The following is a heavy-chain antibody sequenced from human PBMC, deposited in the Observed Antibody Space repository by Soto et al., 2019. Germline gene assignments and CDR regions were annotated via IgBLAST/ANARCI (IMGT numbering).Heavy chain of an antibody. V-gene: IGHV3-7*04. D-gene: IGHD3-10*01. J-gene: IGHJ6*02. CDR1: GFTFSSYW. Sequence: GGSLRLSCAASGFTFSSYWMSWVRQAPGKGLEWVANIKQDGSEKYYVDPVKGRFTISRDNAKNSLYLQMNSLRAEDTAVYYCARDGLLWFGELNYYYYGMDVWGQGTTVTVSS. CDR3: ARDGLLWFGELNYYYYGMDV. CDR2: IKQDGSEK.